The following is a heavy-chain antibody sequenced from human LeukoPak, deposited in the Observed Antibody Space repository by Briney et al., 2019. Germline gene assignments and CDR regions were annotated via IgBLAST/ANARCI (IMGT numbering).Heavy chain of an antibody. CDR1: GGAISSGSYY. CDR3: ERSHSASLWSAKYYFDY. V-gene: IGHV4-61*02. J-gene: IGHJ4*02. D-gene: IGHD3-10*01. Sequence: PSETLSLTCTVSGGAISSGSYYWSWIRQPAGKGLEWIGRISSSGSTNYNPSLKSRVTISVDTSKNQFSLKLNSVTAADTAVYYCERSHSASLWSAKYYFDYWGQGTLVTVSS. CDR2: ISSSGST.